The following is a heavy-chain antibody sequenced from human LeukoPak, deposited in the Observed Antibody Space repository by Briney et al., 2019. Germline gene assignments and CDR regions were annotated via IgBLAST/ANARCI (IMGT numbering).Heavy chain of an antibody. CDR3: ARDSDTAMVKFDY. J-gene: IGHJ4*02. CDR2: ISSTGRT. V-gene: IGHV4-61*02. Sequence: PSETLSLTCTVSGGSISSDTYFWSWIRQPAGKGLEWIGRISSTGRTDYNPSLTSRVTISVDTSKNQLSMKLSSVTAADTAVYYCARDSDTAMVKFDYWGQGTLVTVSS. CDR1: GGSISSDTYF. D-gene: IGHD5-18*01.